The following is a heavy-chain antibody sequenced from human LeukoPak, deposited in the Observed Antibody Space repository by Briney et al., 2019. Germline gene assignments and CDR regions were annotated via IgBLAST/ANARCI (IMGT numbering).Heavy chain of an antibody. CDR1: GFTFGNHW. J-gene: IGHJ4*02. Sequence: GGSLRVSCVGSGFTFGNHWMSWVRQAPGKGLEWVANINQDGSENFYADSLRGRFTISRDNAMKSLFLQIDSLRAEDTAVYYCAKDMGLGSYSGGFDYWDQGTLVTVS. V-gene: IGHV3-7*01. D-gene: IGHD1-26*01. CDR3: AKDMGLGSYSGGFDY. CDR2: INQDGSEN.